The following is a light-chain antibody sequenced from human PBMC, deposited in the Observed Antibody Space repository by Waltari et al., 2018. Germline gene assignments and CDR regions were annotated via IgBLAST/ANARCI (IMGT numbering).Light chain of an antibody. CDR3: QQYNNWPPLT. V-gene: IGKV3-15*01. CDR1: QSVRSN. J-gene: IGKJ4*01. Sequence: EIVMTQSPATLSVSPGERATLSCRASQSVRSNLAWYQQKPGQAPRHLIYGAVTRASGIPDRFSGSGSGTEFTLTIGSLQSEDFAIYYCQQYNNWPPLTFGGGTKVEIK. CDR2: GAV.